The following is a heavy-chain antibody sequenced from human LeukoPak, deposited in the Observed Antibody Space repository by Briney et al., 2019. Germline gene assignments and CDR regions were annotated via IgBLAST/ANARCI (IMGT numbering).Heavy chain of an antibody. Sequence: ASVKVSCKASGYNFTSFYMHWVRQAPGQGPEWMGIINPISGSTTYAQKFQGRVTMTRDTSTSTAYMELSSLRSEDTAVYYCAGRRPHFWSGYLPYDYWGQGTLVTVSS. CDR3: AGRRPHFWSGYLPYDY. J-gene: IGHJ4*02. D-gene: IGHD3-3*02. CDR2: INPISGST. V-gene: IGHV1-46*01. CDR1: GYNFTSFY.